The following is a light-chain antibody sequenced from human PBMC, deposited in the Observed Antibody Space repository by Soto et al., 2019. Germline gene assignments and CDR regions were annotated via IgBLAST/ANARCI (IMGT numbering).Light chain of an antibody. V-gene: IGLV8-61*01. CDR1: SGSVSTSYY. Sequence: QTVVTQEPSFSVSPGRTVTLTCGLSSGSVSTSYYPSWYQQTPGQAPRTLIYRTNTRSSGVPDRFSGSILGNKAALTITGAQADDESDYYCVLYMGSGIWVVGGGTKLTVL. J-gene: IGLJ3*02. CDR3: VLYMGSGIWV. CDR2: RTN.